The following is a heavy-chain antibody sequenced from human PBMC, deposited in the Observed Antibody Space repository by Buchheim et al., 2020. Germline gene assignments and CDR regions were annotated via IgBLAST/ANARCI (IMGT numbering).Heavy chain of an antibody. CDR2: IYHSGST. CDR3: ARDTHYYDSSGYYSLEPMDV. V-gene: IGHV4-30-2*01. D-gene: IGHD3-22*01. Sequence: QLQLQESGSGLVKPSQTLSLTCAVSGGSISSGGYSWSWIRQPPGKGLEWIGYIYHSGSTYYNPSLKSRVTISVDKSKNQFSLKLSSVTAADTAVYYCARDTHYYDSSGYYSLEPMDVWGQGTT. CDR1: GGSISSGGYS. J-gene: IGHJ6*02.